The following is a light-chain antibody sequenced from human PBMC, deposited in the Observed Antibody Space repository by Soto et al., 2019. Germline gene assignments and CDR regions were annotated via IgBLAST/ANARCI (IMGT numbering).Light chain of an antibody. CDR3: QRYNSYSEG. CDR2: RVS. Sequence: DIQMTQSASTLSGSIGDKVTMSWRASQTMSRWLAWYQQKPGKAPKLLIYRVSTLESGVPSRFSVSGSGTEFTLTVSSLQPDDFATYCCQRYNSYSEGFGQGTKVDIK. V-gene: IGKV1-5*03. CDR1: QTMSRW. J-gene: IGKJ1*01.